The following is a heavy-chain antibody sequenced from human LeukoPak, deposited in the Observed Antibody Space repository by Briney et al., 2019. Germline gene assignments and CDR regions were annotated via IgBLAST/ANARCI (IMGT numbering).Heavy chain of an antibody. V-gene: IGHV3-13*05. CDR3: ARGRGYGAMRYFDY. CDR1: GFTFSSYD. CDR2: IGTAGDQ. D-gene: IGHD5-12*01. J-gene: IGHJ4*02. Sequence: PGGSLRLSCAASGFTFSSYDMHWVRQATGKGLEWVSAIGTAGDQYYPGSVKGRFTISRENAKNSLYLQMNSLRAGDRAVYYCARGRGYGAMRYFDYWGQGTLVTVSS.